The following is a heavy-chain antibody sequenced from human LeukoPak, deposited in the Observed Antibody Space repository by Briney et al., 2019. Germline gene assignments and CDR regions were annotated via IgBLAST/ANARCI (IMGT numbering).Heavy chain of an antibody. CDR3: AKDLSGIAAAGAAFDI. D-gene: IGHD6-13*01. CDR2: ISWNSGSI. CDR1: GFTFDDYA. Sequence: HGGSLRLSCAASGFTFDDYAMHWVRQAPGKGLEWVSGISWNSGSIGYADSVKGRFTISRDNAKNSLYLQMNSLRAEDTALYYCAKDLSGIAAAGAAFDIWGQGTMVTVSS. J-gene: IGHJ3*02. V-gene: IGHV3-9*01.